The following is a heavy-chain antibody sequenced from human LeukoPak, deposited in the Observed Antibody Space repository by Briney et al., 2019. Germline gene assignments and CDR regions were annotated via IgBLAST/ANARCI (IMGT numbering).Heavy chain of an antibody. CDR2: ISAYNGNT. CDR3: ARDPLYCGGDCYPEADYYGMDV. Sequence: GASVKVSCKASGYTLTSYGISWVRQAPGQGLEWMGWISAYNGNTNYAQKLQGRVTMTTDTSTSTAYMELRSLRSDDTAVYYCARDPLYCGGDCYPEADYYGMDVWGQGTTVTVSS. V-gene: IGHV1-18*01. D-gene: IGHD2-21*02. CDR1: GYTLTSYG. J-gene: IGHJ6*02.